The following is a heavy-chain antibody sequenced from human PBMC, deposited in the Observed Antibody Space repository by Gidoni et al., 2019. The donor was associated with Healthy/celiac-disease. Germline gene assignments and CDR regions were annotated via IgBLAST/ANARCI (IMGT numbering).Heavy chain of an antibody. J-gene: IGHJ4*02. CDR1: GFTFSSYA. V-gene: IGHV3-30-3*01. CDR3: AREFPPGGYDSGGNYFDY. D-gene: IGHD5-12*01. CDR2: ISDEGSNK. Sequence: QVQLVESGGGVVQPGRSLRLSCAASGFTFSSYAMHWVRQAPGKGLEWVAVISDEGSNKYYADSVKGRFTISRDNSKNTLYLQMNSLRAEDTAVYYCAREFPPGGYDSGGNYFDYWGQGTLVTVSS.